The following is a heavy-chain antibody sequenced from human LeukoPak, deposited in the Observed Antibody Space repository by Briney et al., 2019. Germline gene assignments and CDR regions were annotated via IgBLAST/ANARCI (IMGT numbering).Heavy chain of an antibody. V-gene: IGHV1-2*02. Sequence: ASVKVSCKASGYTFTGYYMHWVRQAPGQGLEWMGWINPNSGDTNYAQKFQGRVTMTRDTSISTAYMELSRLRSDDTAVYYCARGPDFYCSGGRCCFDYWGQGTLVTVSS. CDR2: INPNSGDT. CDR1: GYTFTGYY. D-gene: IGHD2-15*01. CDR3: ARGPDFYCSGGRCCFDY. J-gene: IGHJ4*02.